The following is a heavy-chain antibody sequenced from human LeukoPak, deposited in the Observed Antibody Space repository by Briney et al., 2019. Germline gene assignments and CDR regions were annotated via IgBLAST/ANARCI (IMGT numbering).Heavy chain of an antibody. Sequence: GGSLRLSCATSGFTLSNNWMNWVRQAPGKGLEWVAYTNPDGSAKNYVDSVMGRFTISGDNAKNSLSLQMSSLRAELSDLHYCARGAGRCAGDCNSRGDSWGQGTLVTVSS. V-gene: IGHV3-7*05. CDR1: GFTLSNNW. D-gene: IGHD2-21*02. CDR2: TNPDGSAK. CDR3: ARGAGRCAGDCNSRGDS. J-gene: IGHJ4*02.